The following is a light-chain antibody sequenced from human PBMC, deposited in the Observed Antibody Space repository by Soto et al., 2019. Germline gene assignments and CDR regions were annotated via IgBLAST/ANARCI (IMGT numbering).Light chain of an antibody. V-gene: IGKV1-17*01. CDR1: QGIRDA. CDR2: AAS. Sequence: DIQMTQSPSSLSASVGDRVTITCRASQGIRDALGWYQQKPGKAPKRLIYAASRLQSGVPSRFSGSGSGTEFTLTISSLQPEDFATYYCLQPHSYPQTFGQGTKVEIK. CDR3: LQPHSYPQT. J-gene: IGKJ1*01.